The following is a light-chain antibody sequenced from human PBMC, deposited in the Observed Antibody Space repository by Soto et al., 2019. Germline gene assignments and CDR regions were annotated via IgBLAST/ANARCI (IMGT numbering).Light chain of an antibody. Sequence: DIVMTQSPLSLPVTPGEPASISCSSSQSLLHSNGYNYLDWYLQKPGQSPQLLIYLVSNRASGVPDRFSGSGSGTDFTLKISRVEAEDVGVYYCMQALQTPRTFGQGTKVEIK. CDR1: QSLLHSNGYNY. CDR3: MQALQTPRT. J-gene: IGKJ1*01. CDR2: LVS. V-gene: IGKV2-28*01.